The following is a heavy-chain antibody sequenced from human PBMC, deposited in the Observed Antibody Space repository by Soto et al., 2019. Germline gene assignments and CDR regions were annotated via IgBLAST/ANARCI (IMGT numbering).Heavy chain of an antibody. CDR3: AGGDHSTSLGGMDV. V-gene: IGHV1-69*01. CDR2: TIPFILTP. Sequence: QVQMVQSGAELKKPGSSVKVSCKTSGGSFNSYAINWVRQAPRQGREWLGGTIPFILTPNYAQQFQGRVTINADGPTSTGYLELSSLRSDDTAVYYCAGGDHSTSLGGMDVWGQGTTVIVSS. D-gene: IGHD6-6*01. J-gene: IGHJ6*02. CDR1: GGSFNSYA.